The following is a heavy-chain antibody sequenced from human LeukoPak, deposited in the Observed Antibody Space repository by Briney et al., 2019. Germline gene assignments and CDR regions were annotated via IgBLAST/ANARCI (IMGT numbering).Heavy chain of an antibody. Sequence: GGSLRLSCAASGFTFYNYAMSWVRLAPGQGREWVSAINGRSDITYYVDSVEGRFTISRDNSKNTLYLQMNSLRAEDTAIYYCVKDSGGGGWLIDYWGQGTLVTVSS. CDR2: INGRSDIT. J-gene: IGHJ4*02. V-gene: IGHV3-23*01. D-gene: IGHD6-19*01. CDR3: VKDSGGGGWLIDY. CDR1: GFTFYNYA.